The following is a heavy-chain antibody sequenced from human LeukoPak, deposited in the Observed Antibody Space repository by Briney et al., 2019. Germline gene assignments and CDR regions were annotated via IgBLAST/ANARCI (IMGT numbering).Heavy chain of an antibody. J-gene: IGHJ4*02. D-gene: IGHD1-26*01. Sequence: SETLSLTCAVSGGSMRNYYWSWIRQPPGKGLEWIGYTYDSGSSSYNPSLRSRVSISIDTSKNQLSLILSSGTAADTAVYYCARGWAGSGYYFDFWGQGTLVTVSS. CDR3: ARGWAGSGYYFDF. V-gene: IGHV4-59*01. CDR2: TYDSGSS. CDR1: GGSMRNYY.